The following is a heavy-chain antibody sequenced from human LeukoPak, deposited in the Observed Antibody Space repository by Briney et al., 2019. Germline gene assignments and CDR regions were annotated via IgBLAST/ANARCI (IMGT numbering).Heavy chain of an antibody. CDR3: ARDLLLWFGETIGY. Sequence: GASVKVSCKASGYTFTGYYMHWVRQAPGQGLEWMGWINPNSGGTNYAQKFQGRVTMTRDTSISTAYMELSRLRSDDTAVYYCARDLLLWFGETIGYWGQGTLVTVSS. D-gene: IGHD3-10*01. V-gene: IGHV1-2*02. CDR2: INPNSGGT. CDR1: GYTFTGYY. J-gene: IGHJ4*02.